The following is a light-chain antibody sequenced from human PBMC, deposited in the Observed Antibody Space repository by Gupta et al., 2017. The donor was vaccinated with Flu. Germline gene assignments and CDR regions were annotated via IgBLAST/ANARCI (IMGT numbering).Light chain of an antibody. CDR1: SSNIGNNY. CDR3: GTWDSSLSAGV. Sequence: QSVLTQPPSVSAAPGQKVTISCSGSSSNIGNNYVSWYQQLPGAAPKLLIYEGNKRPSGIPDRFSGSKSGTSATLGITGLQTGDEADYYCGTWDSSLSAGVCGGGTKMTV. J-gene: IGLJ3*02. CDR2: EGN. V-gene: IGLV1-51*02.